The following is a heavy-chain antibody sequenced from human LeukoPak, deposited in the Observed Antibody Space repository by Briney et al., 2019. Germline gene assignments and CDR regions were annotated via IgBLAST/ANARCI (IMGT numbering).Heavy chain of an antibody. CDR3: ARGLMVRGEGFVDY. CDR1: GGSISSYY. D-gene: IGHD3-10*01. Sequence: PSETLSLTCTVSGGSISSYYWSWIRRPAGKGLEWIGRIYTSGSTNYNPSLKGRVTMSVDTSKNQFSLKLSSVTAADTAVYYCARGLMVRGEGFVDYWGQGTLVTVSS. V-gene: IGHV4-4*07. CDR2: IYTSGST. J-gene: IGHJ4*02.